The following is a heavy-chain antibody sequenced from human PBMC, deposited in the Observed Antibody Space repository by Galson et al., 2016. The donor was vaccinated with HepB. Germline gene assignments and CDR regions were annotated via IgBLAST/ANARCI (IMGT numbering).Heavy chain of an antibody. J-gene: IGHJ4*02. Sequence: SLRLSCAGSGFTFSSYTMTWVRQAPGKGLEWLSYISSSGTTIFYADSVKGRFTVFRDNARNSLYLQINSLRAQDTAVYYCSCHSSSSWFDYWGQGTLLTVSS. V-gene: IGHV3-48*03. CDR3: SCHSSSSWFDY. CDR1: GFTFSSYT. CDR2: ISSSGTTI. D-gene: IGHD6-6*01.